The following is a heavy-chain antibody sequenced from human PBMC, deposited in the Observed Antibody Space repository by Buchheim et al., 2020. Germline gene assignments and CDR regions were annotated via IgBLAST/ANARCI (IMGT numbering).Heavy chain of an antibody. CDR3: ARGAGWYDP. V-gene: IGHV4-59*01. D-gene: IGHD6-13*01. CDR1: GGSISNYY. CDR2: IYYSGTT. J-gene: IGHJ5*02. Sequence: QVQLQESGPGLVKPSETLSLTCTVSGGSISNYYWSWLRQPLGKALEWIGYIYYSGTTKYHPPLKSRVTISVDMSKNQFALNLNSMTAADTAVYYCARGAGWYDPWGQGIL.